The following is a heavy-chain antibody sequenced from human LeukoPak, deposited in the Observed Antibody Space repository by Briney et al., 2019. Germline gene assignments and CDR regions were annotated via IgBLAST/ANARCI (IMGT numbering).Heavy chain of an antibody. CDR3: AKERAGLSLVIKGGLDY. Sequence: PGRSLRLSCAASGFTFDDYAMHWVRQAPGKGLGWVSGISWNSGSIGYADSVKGRFTISRDNAKNSLYLQMNSLRAEDLALYYCAKERAGLSLVIKGGLDYWGQGTLVTVSS. V-gene: IGHV3-9*03. J-gene: IGHJ4*02. D-gene: IGHD3-9*01. CDR1: GFTFDDYA. CDR2: ISWNSGSI.